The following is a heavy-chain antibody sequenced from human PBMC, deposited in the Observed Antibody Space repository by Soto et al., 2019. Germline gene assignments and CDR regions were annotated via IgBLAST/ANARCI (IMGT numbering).Heavy chain of an antibody. Sequence: SVKVSCKASGGTFSSYAISWVRQAPGQGLEWMGGIIPIFGTANYAQKFQGRVTITADESTSTAYMELSSLRSEDTAVYYCARREPAATDFFDYWGQGTLVTVSS. J-gene: IGHJ4*02. V-gene: IGHV1-69*13. D-gene: IGHD2-2*01. CDR3: ARREPAATDFFDY. CDR1: GGTFSSYA. CDR2: IIPIFGTA.